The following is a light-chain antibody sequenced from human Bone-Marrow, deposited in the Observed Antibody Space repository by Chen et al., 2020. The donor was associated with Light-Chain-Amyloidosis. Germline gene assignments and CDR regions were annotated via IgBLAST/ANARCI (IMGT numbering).Light chain of an antibody. J-gene: IGLJ3*02. CDR1: NIGSTS. V-gene: IGLV3-21*02. CDR2: DDS. CDR3: QVWDRSSDRPV. Sequence: SYVLTQPSSVSVAPGQTATIACGGNNIGSTSVHGYQQTPGQAPLLVVYDDSDRPSGIPERLSGSNSGNTATLTIIRVGAGDEADYYCQVWDRSSDRPVFGGGTKLTVL.